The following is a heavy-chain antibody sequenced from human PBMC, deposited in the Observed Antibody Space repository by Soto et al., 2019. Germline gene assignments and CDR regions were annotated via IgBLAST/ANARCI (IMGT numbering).Heavy chain of an antibody. Sequence: PGGSLRLSYAASGFTFSNYGMNWVRQSPGQGLDWVSVISGSGSSTYYADSVKGRFTISRDNSKNTVYLQMNSLRAEDTAVYYCAKGGDTAMPKFNWFDPWGQGTLVTVSS. CDR3: AKGGDTAMPKFNWFDP. D-gene: IGHD5-18*01. V-gene: IGHV3-23*01. J-gene: IGHJ5*02. CDR2: ISGSGSST. CDR1: GFTFSNYG.